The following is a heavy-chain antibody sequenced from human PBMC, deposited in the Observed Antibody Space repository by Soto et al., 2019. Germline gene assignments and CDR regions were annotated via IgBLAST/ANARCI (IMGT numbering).Heavy chain of an antibody. V-gene: IGHV3-33*01. CDR3: ARAVRTRCHTIRCPYYYGMDV. Sequence: PGGSLRLSCAASGFTFSSYGMHWVRQAPGKGLEWVAVIWYDGSNKYYADSVKGRFTISRDNSKNTLYLQMNSLRAEDTAVYYCARAVRTRCHTIRCPYYYGMDVWGQGTTVTVSS. D-gene: IGHD2-2*02. CDR2: IWYDGSNK. CDR1: GFTFSSYG. J-gene: IGHJ6*02.